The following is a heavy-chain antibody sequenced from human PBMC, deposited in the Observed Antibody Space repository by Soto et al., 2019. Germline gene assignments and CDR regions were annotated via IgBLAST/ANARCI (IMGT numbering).Heavy chain of an antibody. CDR1: GYIFNHYG. D-gene: IGHD2-2*01. Sequence: QVQLVQSGAEVKRPGASVKVSCRASGYIFNHYGINWVRQAPGQGLEWVGWIAPFNGKTISLQTLQDRISMTIDTSARTAYLEVRSLTSADTGVYFCAREGGSSTYYPLELDYWGQGTLVTVSS. CDR3: AREGGSSTYYPLELDY. V-gene: IGHV1-18*04. CDR2: IAPFNGKT. J-gene: IGHJ4*02.